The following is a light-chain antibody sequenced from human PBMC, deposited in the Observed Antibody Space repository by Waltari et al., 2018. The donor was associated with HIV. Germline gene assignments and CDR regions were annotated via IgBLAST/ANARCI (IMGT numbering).Light chain of an antibody. Sequence: EIVLRQSPATLSLSPGERATLSCRASQSVSSYLAWYQQKPGQAPRLLIYDASNRATGIPARFSGSESGTDFTLTISSLEPEDFAVYYCQQRSNWPPGLTFGGGTKVEIK. CDR2: DAS. V-gene: IGKV3-11*01. CDR3: QQRSNWPPGLT. J-gene: IGKJ4*01. CDR1: QSVSSY.